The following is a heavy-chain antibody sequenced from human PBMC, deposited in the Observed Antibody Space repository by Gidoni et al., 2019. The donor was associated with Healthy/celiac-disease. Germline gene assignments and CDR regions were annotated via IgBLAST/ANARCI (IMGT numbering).Heavy chain of an antibody. V-gene: IGHV1-2*02. CDR2: INPNSGGT. D-gene: IGHD2-2*01. Sequence: QVQLVQSGAEVKKPGASVKVSCKASGYTFTGYYMHWVRQAPGQGLEWMGWINPNSGGTNYAQKFQGRVTMTRDTSISTAYMELSRLRSDDTAVYYCASGYCSSTSCLHYYYYYGMDVWGQGTTVTVSS. CDR1: GYTFTGYY. CDR3: ASGYCSSTSCLHYYYYYGMDV. J-gene: IGHJ6*02.